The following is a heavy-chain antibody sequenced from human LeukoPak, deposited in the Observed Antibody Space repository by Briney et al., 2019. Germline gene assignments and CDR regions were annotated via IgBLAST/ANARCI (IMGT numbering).Heavy chain of an antibody. J-gene: IGHJ5*02. Sequence: ASVKVSCKASGYTFTGYYMHWVRQAPGQGLEWMGRINPNSGGTNYAQKFQGRVTMTRDTSISTAYMELSRLRSDDTAVYYCARDYSSWNSGSCYNWFDPWGQGTLVTVSS. D-gene: IGHD1-26*01. CDR1: GYTFTGYY. V-gene: IGHV1-2*06. CDR2: INPNSGGT. CDR3: ARDYSSWNSGSCYNWFDP.